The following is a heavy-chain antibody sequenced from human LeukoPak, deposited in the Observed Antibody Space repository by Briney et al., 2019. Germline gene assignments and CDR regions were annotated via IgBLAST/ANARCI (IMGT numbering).Heavy chain of an antibody. V-gene: IGHV3-21*01. CDR3: AREDGYGFGY. J-gene: IGHJ4*02. Sequence: PGGSLRFSCAASGFTFSSYTRNWVRQAPGKGLEWVSSISGPSSFIYYADSVKGRFTISRDNAKNSLYLQMNSLRAEDTAVYYCAREDGYGFGYWGQGTLVTVSS. D-gene: IGHD5-18*01. CDR1: GFTFSSYT. CDR2: ISGPSSFI.